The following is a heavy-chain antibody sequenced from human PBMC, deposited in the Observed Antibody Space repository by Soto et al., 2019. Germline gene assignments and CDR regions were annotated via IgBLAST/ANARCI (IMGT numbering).Heavy chain of an antibody. J-gene: IGHJ4*02. CDR1: GFPFMNVW. CDR3: APLYEGQQYSIDY. V-gene: IGHV3-15*01. CDR2: IKSKTDGETT. D-gene: IGHD2-21*01. Sequence: PWGSLRLSCTASGFPFMNVWMILVRHSPVQGLEWLGRIKSKTDGETTEYAAPVKGRFSISRDDSKNTLFLQMNNLEIADTGTYYCAPLYEGQQYSIDYWGQGTLVTVSS.